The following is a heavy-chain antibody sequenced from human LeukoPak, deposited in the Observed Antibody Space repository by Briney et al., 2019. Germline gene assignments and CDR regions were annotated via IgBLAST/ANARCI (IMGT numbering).Heavy chain of an antibody. Sequence: SETLSLTCTVSGGSISSYYWSWIRQPAGKGLEWIGRIYTSGSTNYNPSLKSRVTISVDTSKNQFSLKLSSVTAADTAVYYCARAGIYVGDGGYYYYMDVWGKGTTVTVSS. J-gene: IGHJ6*03. CDR1: GGSISSYY. CDR3: ARAGIYVGDGGYYYYMDV. CDR2: IYTSGST. V-gene: IGHV4-4*07. D-gene: IGHD3-16*01.